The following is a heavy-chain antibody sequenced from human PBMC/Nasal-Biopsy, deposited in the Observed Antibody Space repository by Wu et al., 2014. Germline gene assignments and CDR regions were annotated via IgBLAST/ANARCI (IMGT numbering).Heavy chain of an antibody. V-gene: IGHV3-69-1*02. CDR3: ARDKPTLGWPAPFDY. J-gene: IGHJ4*02. CDR2: INTAGNI. Sequence: LRLSCAGSGFTFTSYWMYWVRQAPGKGLEWVSGINTAGNIYYSDSVKGRFTISRDNAKSSLYLQMNNLRDEDTAVYYCARDKPTLGWPAPFDYWGQGSLVTVSS. CDR1: GFTFTSYW. D-gene: IGHD6-19*01.